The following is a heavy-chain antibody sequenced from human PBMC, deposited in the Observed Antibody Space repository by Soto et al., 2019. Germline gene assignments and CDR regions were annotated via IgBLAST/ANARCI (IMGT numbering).Heavy chain of an antibody. Sequence: SETLSLTCAVSGYSISSGYYWGWIRQSPGKGLEWIGSIYHSGSTYYNPPLKSRVTIPVDTSKNQFSLKLSSVTAADTAVYYCARAGGSLYYFDYWGQGTQVTVSS. CDR1: GYSISSGYY. D-gene: IGHD1-26*01. CDR2: IYHSGST. J-gene: IGHJ4*02. V-gene: IGHV4-38-2*01. CDR3: ARAGGSLYYFDY.